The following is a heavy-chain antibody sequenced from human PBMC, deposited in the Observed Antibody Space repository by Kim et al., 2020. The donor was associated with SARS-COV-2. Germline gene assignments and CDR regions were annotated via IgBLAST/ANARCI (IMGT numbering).Heavy chain of an antibody. Sequence: GGSLRLSCAASGFTFSSYGMHWVRQAPGKGLEWVAVISYDGSNKYYADSVKGRFTISRDNSKNTLYLQMNSLRAEDTAVYYCAKDFSQYYYGSGSYHNYYYGMDVWGQGTTVTVSS. CDR1: GFTFSSYG. J-gene: IGHJ6*02. D-gene: IGHD3-10*01. CDR2: ISYDGSNK. CDR3: AKDFSQYYYGSGSYHNYYYGMDV. V-gene: IGHV3-30*18.